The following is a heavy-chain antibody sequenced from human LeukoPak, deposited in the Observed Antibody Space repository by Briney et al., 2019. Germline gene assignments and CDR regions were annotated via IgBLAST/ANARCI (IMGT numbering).Heavy chain of an antibody. Sequence: SQTLSVTCDISGESVSSKNGAWNWIRQSPSRGLEWLGRTYYRSKWCTDYAVSMNGRITISPDTSKNQFSLQLNSVTPDDTAVYYCARDVGTSGWHTFDYWGQGTLVTVSS. V-gene: IGHV6-1*01. J-gene: IGHJ4*02. D-gene: IGHD6-19*01. CDR2: TYYRSKWCT. CDR1: GESVSSKNGA. CDR3: ARDVGTSGWHTFDY.